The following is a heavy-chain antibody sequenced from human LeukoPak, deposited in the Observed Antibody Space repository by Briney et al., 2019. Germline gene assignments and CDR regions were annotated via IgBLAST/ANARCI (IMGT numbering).Heavy chain of an antibody. D-gene: IGHD2-2*01. CDR3: ARLGIGVVPTAMLGDYYFDY. CDR2: IYYSGST. CDR1: GGSISSYY. V-gene: IGHV4-59*08. J-gene: IGHJ4*02. Sequence: PSETLSLTCTVSGGSISSYYWSWIRQPPGKGPEWIGYIYYSGSTNYNPSLKSRVTISVDTSKNQFSLKLTSMTAADTAVYYCARLGIGVVPTAMLGDYYFDYWGQGTLVTVSS.